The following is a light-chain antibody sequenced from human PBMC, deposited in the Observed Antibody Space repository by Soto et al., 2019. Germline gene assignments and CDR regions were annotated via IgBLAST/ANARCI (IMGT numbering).Light chain of an antibody. CDR3: QQYNNWPGT. J-gene: IGKJ4*01. CDR1: QSVSSN. V-gene: IGKV3-15*01. CDR2: GAS. Sequence: EIVMTQSPATLSVSPGERATLSCRASQSVSSNLAWYQQKPGQAPRLLIYGASTRATGIPARFSGSGSGTEFTLTISSLLSEDFAVYYCQQYNNWPGTFGGGTKVEIK.